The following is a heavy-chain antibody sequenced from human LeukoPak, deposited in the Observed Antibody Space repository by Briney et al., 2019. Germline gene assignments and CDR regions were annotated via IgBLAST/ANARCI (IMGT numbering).Heavy chain of an antibody. CDR3: AKQLGYCSDGSCYFPY. D-gene: IGHD2-15*01. J-gene: IGHJ4*02. Sequence: GGSLRLSCAASGFTVNNNYMTWVRQAPGKGLEWVSVLYSNSITYYADSVQGRFTISRDNSKSTLCLQMNSLRAEDTAVYYCAKQLGYCSDGSCYFPYWGQGTLVTVSS. CDR1: GFTVNNNY. CDR2: LYSNSIT. V-gene: IGHV3-53*01.